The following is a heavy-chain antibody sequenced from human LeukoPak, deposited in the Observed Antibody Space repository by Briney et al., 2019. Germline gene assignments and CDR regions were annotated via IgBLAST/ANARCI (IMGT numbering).Heavy chain of an antibody. J-gene: IGHJ5*02. D-gene: IGHD1-1*01. CDR1: GFTGSYTY. CDR3: VRDIPGTTVP. CDR2: IYSSGST. V-gene: IGHV3-53*01. Sequence: GGSLRLSCAASGFTGSYTYMSWVRQAPGKGLEWVSIIYSSGSTYYADSVKGRFTIARHNSHNTLYLQMNSLRVDDTAVYYCVRDIPGTTVPWGQGTLVTVSS.